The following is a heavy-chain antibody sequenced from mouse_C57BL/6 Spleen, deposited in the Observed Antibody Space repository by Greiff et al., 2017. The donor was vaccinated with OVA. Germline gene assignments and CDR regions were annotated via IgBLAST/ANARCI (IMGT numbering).Heavy chain of an antibody. D-gene: IGHD1-1*01. J-gene: IGHJ4*01. V-gene: IGHV1-82*01. CDR2: IYPGDGDT. Sequence: VKLQQSGPELVKPGASVKISCKASGYAFSSSWMNWVKQRPGKGLEWIGRIYPGDGDTNYNGKVTGKATLTADKSSSTAYMQRSSLTSEDSAVYFCARHGSSYAMDYWGQGTSVTVSS. CDR1: GYAFSSSW. CDR3: ARHGSSYAMDY.